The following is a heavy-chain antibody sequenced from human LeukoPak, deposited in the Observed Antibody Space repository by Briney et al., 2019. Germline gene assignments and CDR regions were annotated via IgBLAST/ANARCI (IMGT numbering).Heavy chain of an antibody. CDR1: GGTFSSYA. V-gene: IGHV1-69*01. D-gene: IGHD3-16*01. Sequence: GASVKVSCKASGGTFSSYAISWVRQAPGQGLEWMGGIIPIFGTANYAQKFQGRVTITADESTSTAYMELSSLRSEDTAVYYCARRGMSPPYNWFDPWGQGTLVTVSS. J-gene: IGHJ5*02. CDR2: IIPIFGTA. CDR3: ARRGMSPPYNWFDP.